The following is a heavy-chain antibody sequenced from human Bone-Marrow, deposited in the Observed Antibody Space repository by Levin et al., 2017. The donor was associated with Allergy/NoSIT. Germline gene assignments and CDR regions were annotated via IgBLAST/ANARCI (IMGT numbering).Heavy chain of an antibody. CDR2: LSGSSTTI. D-gene: IGHD4-17*01. V-gene: IGHV3-48*02. CDR1: GFTFSSFG. CDR3: ARDRDDYGDPDGAFDI. Sequence: PGGSLRLSCAASGFTFSSFGMNWVRQAPGKGLEWLSYLSGSSTTIYYADSMKGRLTISRDNARNSLYLQMNSLRDEDTAVYYCARDRDDYGDPDGAFDIWGQGTMVTVSS. J-gene: IGHJ3*02.